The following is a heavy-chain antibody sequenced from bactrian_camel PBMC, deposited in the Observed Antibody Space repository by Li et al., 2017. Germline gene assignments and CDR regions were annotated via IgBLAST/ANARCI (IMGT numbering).Heavy chain of an antibody. CDR2: IERDGHT. CDR3: AALWGIYSGSWYPPREYEWNY. J-gene: IGHJ4*01. CDR1: GSISSSRC. D-gene: IGHD2*01. Sequence: QVQLVESGGGSVEAGGSLRLSCAASGSISSSRCMAWFRQAPGKEREGLATIERDGHTSYVDAVKDRFTISSDNAKNTLYLQMNGLKAEDTAVYYCAALWGIYSGSWYPPREYEWNYWGQGTQVTVS. V-gene: IGHV3S53*01.